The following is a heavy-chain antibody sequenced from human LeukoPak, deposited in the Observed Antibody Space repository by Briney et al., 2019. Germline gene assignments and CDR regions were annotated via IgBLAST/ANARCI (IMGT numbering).Heavy chain of an antibody. J-gene: IGHJ5*01. CDR3: ARDVLGYCSTSSCYAAWSDS. D-gene: IGHD2-2*01. CDR1: GDSISGSSYF. Sequence: SETLSLTCTVSGDSISGSSYFWGWVREPPGKWPEWLASIYYSGTTYYNPSLKSRLSISVDTSKNQCSLSLNSVTAADTAVYYCARDVLGYCSTSSCYAAWSDSWGQGTLVTVSS. CDR2: IYYSGTT. V-gene: IGHV4-39*07.